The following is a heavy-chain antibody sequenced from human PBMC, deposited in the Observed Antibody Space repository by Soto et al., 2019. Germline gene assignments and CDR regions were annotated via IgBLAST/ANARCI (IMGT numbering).Heavy chain of an antibody. J-gene: IGHJ6*02. CDR1: GFTFSSYE. CDR2: ISSSGSTI. D-gene: IGHD3-3*01. V-gene: IGHV3-48*03. Sequence: EVQLVESGGGLVQPGGSLRLSCAASGFTFSSYEMNWVRQAPGKGLEWVSYISSSGSTIYYADSVKGRFTISRDNAKNSLYLQMNSLRAEDTAVYYCARDKPHYDFWSGYPLFSYYYYSMDVWGQGTTVTVSS. CDR3: ARDKPHYDFWSGYPLFSYYYYSMDV.